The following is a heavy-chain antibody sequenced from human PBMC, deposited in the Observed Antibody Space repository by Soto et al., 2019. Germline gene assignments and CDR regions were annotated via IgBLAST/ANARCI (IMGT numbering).Heavy chain of an antibody. CDR3: ARGHHYHRSGHYYEEYYLDY. CDR1: CGSISIGDDS. D-gene: IGHD3-22*01. Sequence: LSLTFIVSCGSISIGDDSWTWIRHPPGKVLEWIGYIHNSGSTYFNSSLKSRVTISVDTSKNQFSLKLSSVTAADTAVYYCARGHHYHRSGHYYEEYYLDYWGQGTLVTVSS. V-gene: IGHV4-30-4*01. J-gene: IGHJ4*02. CDR2: IHNSGST.